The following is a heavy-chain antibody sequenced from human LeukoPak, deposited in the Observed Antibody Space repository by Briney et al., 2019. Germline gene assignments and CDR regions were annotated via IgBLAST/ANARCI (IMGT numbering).Heavy chain of an antibody. CDR3: ARGGNRVRYSYGYAGIDY. CDR2: IYHSGST. D-gene: IGHD5-18*01. CDR1: GYSISSGYY. Sequence: PSETLSLTCTVSGYSISSGYYWGWIRQPPGNGLEWIGSIYHSGSTYYNPSLKSRATISVDTSKNQFSLKLSSVTAADAAVYYCARGGNRVRYSYGYAGIDYWGQGALVTVSS. V-gene: IGHV4-38-2*02. J-gene: IGHJ4*02.